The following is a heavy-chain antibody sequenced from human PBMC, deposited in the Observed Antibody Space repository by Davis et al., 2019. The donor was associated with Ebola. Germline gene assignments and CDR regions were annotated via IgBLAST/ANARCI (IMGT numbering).Heavy chain of an antibody. CDR3: ASLGCTGGVCRFRDY. D-gene: IGHD2-8*02. CDR2: INHSGST. V-gene: IGHV4-34*01. Sequence: MPSETLSLTCAVYGGSFSGYYWSWIRRPPGKGLEWIGEINHSGSTNYNPSLKSRVTISVDTSKNQFSLKLSSVTAADTAVYYCASLGCTGGVCRFRDYWGQGTLVTVSS. CDR1: GGSFSGYY. J-gene: IGHJ4*02.